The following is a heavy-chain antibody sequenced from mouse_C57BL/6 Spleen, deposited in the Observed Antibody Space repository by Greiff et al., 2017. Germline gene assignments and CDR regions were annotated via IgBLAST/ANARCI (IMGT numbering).Heavy chain of an antibody. CDR1: GFTFSSYA. J-gene: IGHJ2*01. V-gene: IGHV5-4*01. CDR2: ISDGGSYT. Sequence: EVMLVEPGGGLVKPGGSLKLSCAASGFTFSSYAMSWVRQTPEKRLEWVATISDGGSYTYYPDNVKGRFTISRDNAKTNLYLQMSHLKSEDTAMYSCARDESYDYWGQGTTLTVSS. CDR3: ARDESYDY.